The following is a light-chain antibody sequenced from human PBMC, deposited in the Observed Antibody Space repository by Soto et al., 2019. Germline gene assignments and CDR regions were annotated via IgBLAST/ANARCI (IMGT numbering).Light chain of an antibody. V-gene: IGLV1-40*01. CDR3: QSYDSSLIGSV. CDR1: SSNIGAGYD. CDR2: SDS. Sequence: QAVVTQPPSVSGAPGQRVTISCTGSSSNIGAGYDVHWYQQLPGTAPKLLIYSDSNRPSGVPDRFSGSKSGTSASLAITGLQAEDEADYYCQSYDSSLIGSVFGGGTKLTVL. J-gene: IGLJ2*01.